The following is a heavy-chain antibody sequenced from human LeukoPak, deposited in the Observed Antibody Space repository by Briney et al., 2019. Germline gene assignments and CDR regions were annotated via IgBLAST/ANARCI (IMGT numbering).Heavy chain of an antibody. D-gene: IGHD2-21*02. CDR1: GFTVSSNY. CDR2: IYSGGST. CDR3: ARSLGLLPQYYFDY. Sequence: GGSLRLSCAASGFTVSSNYMSWVRQAPGKGLEWVSVIYSGGSTYYADSVKGRFTISRDNAKNSLYLQMNSLRAEDTAVYYCARSLGLLPQYYFDYWGQGALVTVSS. V-gene: IGHV3-66*01. J-gene: IGHJ4*02.